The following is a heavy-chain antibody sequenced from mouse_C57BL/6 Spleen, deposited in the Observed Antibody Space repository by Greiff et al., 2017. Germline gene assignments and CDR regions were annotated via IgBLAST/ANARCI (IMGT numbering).Heavy chain of an antibody. CDR1: GYTFTSYW. J-gene: IGHJ3*01. Sequence: QVQLKQPGAELVKPGASVKLSCKASGYTFTSYWMHWVKQRPGQGLEWIGMIHPNSGSTNYNEKFKSKATLTVDKSSSTAYMRLSSLTSEDSAVYYCARGGSNYWFAYWGQGTLVTVSA. D-gene: IGHD2-5*01. CDR3: ARGGSNYWFAY. V-gene: IGHV1-64*01. CDR2: IHPNSGST.